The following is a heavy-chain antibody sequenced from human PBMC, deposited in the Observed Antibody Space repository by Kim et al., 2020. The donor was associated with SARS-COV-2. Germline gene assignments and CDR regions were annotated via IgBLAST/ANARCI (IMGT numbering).Heavy chain of an antibody. J-gene: IGHJ4*02. Sequence: SETLSLTCTVSGGSISSYYWSWIRQPPGKGLEWIGYIYYSGSTNYNPSLKSRVTISVDTSKNQFSLKLSSVTAADTAVYYCARQGLNWNYAGYLDYWGQGTLVTVSS. CDR1: GGSISSYY. V-gene: IGHV4-59*08. CDR3: ARQGLNWNYAGYLDY. CDR2: IYYSGST. D-gene: IGHD1-7*01.